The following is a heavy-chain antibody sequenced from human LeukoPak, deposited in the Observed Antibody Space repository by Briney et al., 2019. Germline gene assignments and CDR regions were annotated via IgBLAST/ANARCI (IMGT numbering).Heavy chain of an antibody. CDR3: AHLAMIVVAFDY. D-gene: IGHD3-22*01. J-gene: IGHJ4*02. V-gene: IGHV2-5*01. CDR2: ISWNDDK. Sequence: SGPTLVNPTQTLTLTCTFSGFSLTTGGVGVGWIRQPPGKALQWLALISWNDDKRYSPSLKSRLTRTKDTSKNQVVLTMTTMDPVDTATYYCAHLAMIVVAFDYWGQGTLVTVSS. CDR1: GFSLTTGGVG.